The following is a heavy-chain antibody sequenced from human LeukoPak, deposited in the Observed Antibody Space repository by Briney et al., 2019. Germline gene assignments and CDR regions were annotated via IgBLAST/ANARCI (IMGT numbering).Heavy chain of an antibody. D-gene: IGHD6-6*01. J-gene: IGHJ4*02. Sequence: GRSLRLSCAASGFTFSSYSMNWVRQAPGKGLEWVSSISSSSSYIYYADSVKGRFTISRDNAKNSLYLQMNSLRAEDTAVYYCASRYSSSSGWDFDYWGQGTLVTVSS. V-gene: IGHV3-21*01. CDR1: GFTFSSYS. CDR3: ASRYSSSSGWDFDY. CDR2: ISSSSSYI.